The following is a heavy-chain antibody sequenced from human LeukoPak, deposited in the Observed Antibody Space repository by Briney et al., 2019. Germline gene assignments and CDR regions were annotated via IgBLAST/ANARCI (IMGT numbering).Heavy chain of an antibody. D-gene: IGHD3-22*01. CDR2: ISYDGSNK. CDR3: AKGRRDYYDSSGYYYYFDY. V-gene: IGHV3-30*18. J-gene: IGHJ4*02. Sequence: GGSLRLSCAASGFTFSSYGMHWVRQAPGKGLEWVAVISYDGSNKYYADSVKGRFTISRDNSKNTLYLQVNSLRAEDTAVYYCAKGRRDYYDSSGYYYYFDYWGQGTLVTVSS. CDR1: GFTFSSYG.